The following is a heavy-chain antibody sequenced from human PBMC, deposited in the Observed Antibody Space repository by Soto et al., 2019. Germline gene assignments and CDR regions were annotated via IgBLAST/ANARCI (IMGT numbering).Heavy chain of an antibody. V-gene: IGHV4-59*08. D-gene: IGHD6-13*01. CDR1: GGSISSYY. J-gene: IGHJ3*02. CDR2: IYYSGST. CDR3: ARHGYSSSWYAFDI. Sequence: SETLSLTCTVSGGSISSYYWSWIRQPPGKGLEWIGYIYYSGSTNYNPSLKSRVTISVDTSKNQFSLKLSSVTAADTAVYYCARHGYSSSWYAFDIWGQGTMVTVSS.